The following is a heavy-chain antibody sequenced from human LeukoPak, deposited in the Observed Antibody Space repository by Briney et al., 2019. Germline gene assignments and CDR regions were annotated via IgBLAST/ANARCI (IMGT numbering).Heavy chain of an antibody. CDR3: AKSPLQLYTFDY. CDR2: ISGSGGST. J-gene: IGHJ4*02. Sequence: GGSLRLSCAASGFTFRNYVMSWVRQAPLKGLDWVSAISGSGGSTYYADSVRGRFTISRDNSKNTLYLQMNSLRAEDTAVYYCAKSPLQLYTFDYWGQGTLVTVSS. V-gene: IGHV3-23*01. D-gene: IGHD5-24*01. CDR1: GFTFRNYV.